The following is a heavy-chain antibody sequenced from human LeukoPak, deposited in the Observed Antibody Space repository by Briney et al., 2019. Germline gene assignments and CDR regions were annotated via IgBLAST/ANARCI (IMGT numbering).Heavy chain of an antibody. D-gene: IGHD3-3*01. V-gene: IGHV3-30-3*01. CDR3: AREFHPSRITIFGVVYNWFDP. CDR2: ISYDGSNK. CDR1: GFTFSSYA. J-gene: IGHJ5*02. Sequence: PGGSLRLSCAASGFTFSSYAMHWVRHAPGKGLEWVAVISYDGSNKYYADSVKGRFTISRDNSKNTLYLQMNSLRAEDTAVYYCAREFHPSRITIFGVVYNWFDPWGQGTLVTGSS.